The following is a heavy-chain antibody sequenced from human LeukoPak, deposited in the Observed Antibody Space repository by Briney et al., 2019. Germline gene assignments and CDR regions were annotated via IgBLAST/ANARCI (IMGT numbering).Heavy chain of an antibody. CDR1: GYTFTGYY. Sequence: ASVKVSCKASGYTFTGYYMHWVRQAPGQGLEWMGWINPNSGGTIYAQKFQGRVTMTRDTSISTAYMELSRLRSDDTAVYYCARDAQIVAARPYNGWFDPWGQGTLVTVSS. CDR2: INPNSGGT. CDR3: ARDAQIVAARPYNGWFDP. V-gene: IGHV1-2*02. J-gene: IGHJ5*02. D-gene: IGHD6-6*01.